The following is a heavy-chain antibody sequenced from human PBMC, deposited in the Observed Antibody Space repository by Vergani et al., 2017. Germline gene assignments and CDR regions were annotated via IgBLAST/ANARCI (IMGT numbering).Heavy chain of an antibody. J-gene: IGHJ6*02. V-gene: IGHV3-23*01. Sequence: EVQLLESGGGLVQPGGSLRLSCAASGFPFSSYAMSWVRQAPGKGLEWVSAISGSGGSTYYADSVKGRFTISRDNSKNTLYLQMNRLRAEDTAVYYCAKDGIAARLGHYYYYYGMDVWGQGTTVTVSS. CDR2: ISGSGGST. CDR3: AKDGIAARLGHYYYYYGMDV. D-gene: IGHD6-6*01. CDR1: GFPFSSYA.